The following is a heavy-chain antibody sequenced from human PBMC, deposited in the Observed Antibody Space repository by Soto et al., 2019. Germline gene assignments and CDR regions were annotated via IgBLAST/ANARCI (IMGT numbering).Heavy chain of an antibody. J-gene: IGHJ4*02. Sequence: ASVKVSCKASGYTFTSYGISWVRQAPGQGLEWMGWISAYNGNTNYAQKFQDRVTMTTDTSTSTAYMELRSLRSDDTAVYYCARAAYEILTGSYRRWGQGTLVTVSS. CDR1: GYTFTSYG. CDR2: ISAYNGNT. D-gene: IGHD3-9*01. V-gene: IGHV1-18*01. CDR3: ARAAYEILTGSYRR.